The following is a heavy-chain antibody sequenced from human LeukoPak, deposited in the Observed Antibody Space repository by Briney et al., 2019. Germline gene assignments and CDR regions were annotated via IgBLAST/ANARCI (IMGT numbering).Heavy chain of an antibody. CDR2: ISYDGSNK. J-gene: IGHJ4*02. CDR1: GFTFSSYA. CDR3: ARGRDSGSSNYFDY. D-gene: IGHD1-26*01. V-gene: IGHV3-30*04. Sequence: PGRSLRLSCAASGFTFSSYAMHWVRQAPGKGLEWVAVISYDGSNKYYADSVKGRFTISRDNSKNTLYLQMNSLRAEDTAVYYCARGRDSGSSNYFDYWGQGTLVTVSS.